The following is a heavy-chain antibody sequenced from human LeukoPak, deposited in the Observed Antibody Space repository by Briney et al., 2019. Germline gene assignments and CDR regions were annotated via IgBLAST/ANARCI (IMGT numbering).Heavy chain of an antibody. J-gene: IGHJ6*03. Sequence: GGSLRLSCAASGFTVSSNEMSWVRQAPGKGLEWVSSISGGSTYYADSRKGRFTISRDNSKNTLHLQMNSLRAEDTAVYYCAKGRVYYYYYMDVWGKGTTVTVSS. CDR3: AKGRVYYYYYMDV. CDR2: ISGGST. CDR1: GFTVSSNE. V-gene: IGHV3-38-3*01.